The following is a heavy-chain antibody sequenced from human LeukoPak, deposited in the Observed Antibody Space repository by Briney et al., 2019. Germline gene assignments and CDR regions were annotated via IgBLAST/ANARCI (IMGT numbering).Heavy chain of an antibody. CDR3: ARGNSNFDF. V-gene: IGHV3-20*01. CDR2: INRNGGTP. J-gene: IGHJ4*02. CDR1: GFTFDDYG. D-gene: IGHD4-23*01. Sequence: GGSLRLSCTVSGFTFDDYGMSWVRQAPGKGLEWVSGINRNGGTPSYADSAKGRFTISRDNAKNSLYLQMNSLRAEDTALYHCARGNSNFDFWGQGTLVTVSS.